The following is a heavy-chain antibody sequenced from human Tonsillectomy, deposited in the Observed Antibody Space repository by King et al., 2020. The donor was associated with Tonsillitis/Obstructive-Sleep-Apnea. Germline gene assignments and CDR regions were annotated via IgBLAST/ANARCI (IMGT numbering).Heavy chain of an antibody. J-gene: IGHJ4*02. D-gene: IGHD3-16*01. CDR2: IWYDGDIK. V-gene: IGHV3-33*01. Sequence: VQLVESGGGVVQPGRSLRLSCAASGFTFSSYGVHWVRQAPGKGLEWVAVIWYDGDIKYYGDSVRGRFTTSRDNSKNTLFLQMNSLRAEDTAVYYCARDQTRGGTYSDYWGQGTLVTVSS. CDR1: GFTFSSYG. CDR3: ARDQTRGGTYSDY.